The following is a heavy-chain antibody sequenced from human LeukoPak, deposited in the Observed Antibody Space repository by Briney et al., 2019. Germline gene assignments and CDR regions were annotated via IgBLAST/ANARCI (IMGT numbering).Heavy chain of an antibody. CDR1: GFTFDDYA. D-gene: IGHD4-17*01. Sequence: GRSLRLSCAASGFTFDDYAMHWVRQAPGKGLEWVSGISWNSGTIGHADSVKGRFTISRDNAKKSLYLQMNSLTADDTALYYCAKASYGHYYYAIDVWGQGITVTVSS. J-gene: IGHJ6*02. CDR3: AKASYGHYYYAIDV. CDR2: ISWNSGTI. V-gene: IGHV3-9*01.